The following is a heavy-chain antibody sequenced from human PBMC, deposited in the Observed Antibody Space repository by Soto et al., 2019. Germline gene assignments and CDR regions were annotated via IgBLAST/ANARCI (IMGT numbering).Heavy chain of an antibody. CDR3: ARGPPLRFWGSPP. CDR1: GFTFSRYS. Sequence: EVQLVESGGGLVKSGGSLRLSCAASGFTFSRYSMNWVRQAPGKGLEWVSSITSSSSYIYYADSVKGRFTISRDNAKNSLYLQMNSLRAEDTAVYYCARGPPLRFWGSPPWGQGTLVTVSS. V-gene: IGHV3-21*01. D-gene: IGHD3-16*01. J-gene: IGHJ5*02. CDR2: ITSSSSYI.